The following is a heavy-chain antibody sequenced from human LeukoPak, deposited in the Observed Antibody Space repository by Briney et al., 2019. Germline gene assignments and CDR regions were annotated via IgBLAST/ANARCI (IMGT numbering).Heavy chain of an antibody. CDR1: GGSFSGYY. D-gene: IGHD6-13*01. V-gene: IGHV4-59*01. CDR2: IYYSGST. Sequence: SETLSLTCAVYGGSFSGYYWSWIRQPPGKGLEWIGYIYYSGSTNYNPSLKSRVTISVDMSKNQFSLKLSSVTPADTAVYYCARANRSSWSRFDSWGQGTLVTVSS. J-gene: IGHJ4*02. CDR3: ARANRSSWSRFDS.